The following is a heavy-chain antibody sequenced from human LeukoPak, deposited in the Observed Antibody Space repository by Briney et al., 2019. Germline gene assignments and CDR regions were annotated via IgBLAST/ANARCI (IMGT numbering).Heavy chain of an antibody. CDR2: IYYSGST. CDR1: GGSISRVDYY. V-gene: IGHV4-30-4*08. J-gene: IGHJ3*02. D-gene: IGHD2-2*02. Sequence: SQTLSLTCTVSGGSISRVDYYWSWIRQPPGKGRDWIGYIYYSGSTYYNPSLKSRVTIPVDTSKNQFSLKLSSVTDADTAVYYCARESNVVVPAAILPAFDIWGQGTMVTVSS. CDR3: ARESNVVVPAAILPAFDI.